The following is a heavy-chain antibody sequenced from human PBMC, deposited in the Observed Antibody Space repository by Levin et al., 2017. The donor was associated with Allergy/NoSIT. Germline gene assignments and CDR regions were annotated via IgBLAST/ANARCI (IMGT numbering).Heavy chain of an antibody. CDR2: INHSGST. Sequence: PSQTLSLTCAVYGESFSGYYWSWIRQPPGKGLEWIGEINHSGSTNYNPSLKSRVTISVDTSKNQFSLKLSSVTAADTAVYYCTVRRGYCSGGSCYPGRQIDYWGQGTLVTVSS. CDR1: GESFSGYY. D-gene: IGHD2-15*01. CDR3: TVRRGYCSGGSCYPGRQIDY. J-gene: IGHJ4*02. V-gene: IGHV4-34*01.